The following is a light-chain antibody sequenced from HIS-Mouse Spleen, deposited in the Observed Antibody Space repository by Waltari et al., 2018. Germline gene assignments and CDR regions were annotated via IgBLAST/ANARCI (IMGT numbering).Light chain of an antibody. CDR2: ADS. J-gene: IGLJ2*01. CDR3: YSTDSSGNHRV. Sequence: SYELTQPPSVSVSPGQTARITCSGDALPKKYAYWYQQKSGQAPVLVIYADSKRPPGIPERFPGSSSGTMATLTISGAQVEDEADYYCYSTDSSGNHRVFGGGTKLTVL. V-gene: IGLV3-10*01. CDR1: ALPKKY.